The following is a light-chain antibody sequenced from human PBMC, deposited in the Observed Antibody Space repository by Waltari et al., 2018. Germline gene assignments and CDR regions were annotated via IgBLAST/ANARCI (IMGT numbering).Light chain of an antibody. Sequence: QSVLTQPPSASGTPGQRVTFSCSGTYSNIGNNAVNWYQQPPGKAPKLLIYRNDQRPSGVPDRFSGSKSGSSASLAIGGLQSDDEADYYCAAWDDSLNGHWVFGGGTKVTVL. V-gene: IGLV1-44*01. CDR1: YSNIGNNA. CDR3: AAWDDSLNGHWV. J-gene: IGLJ3*02. CDR2: RND.